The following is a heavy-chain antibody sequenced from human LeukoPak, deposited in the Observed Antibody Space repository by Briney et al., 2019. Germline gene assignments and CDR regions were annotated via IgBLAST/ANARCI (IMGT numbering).Heavy chain of an antibody. D-gene: IGHD3-9*01. CDR2: ISSSSSTR. CDR1: GVTFSNYS. Sequence: GGSLRLSCAVSGVTFSNYSMNWVRQAPGKGLEWVSYISSSSSTRHYADSVKGRFTISRDTAKNSLYLQMNSLRAEDTALYYCAKVRSVYDVLTGPLDSWGQGTLITVSS. CDR3: AKVRSVYDVLTGPLDS. V-gene: IGHV3-48*04. J-gene: IGHJ4*02.